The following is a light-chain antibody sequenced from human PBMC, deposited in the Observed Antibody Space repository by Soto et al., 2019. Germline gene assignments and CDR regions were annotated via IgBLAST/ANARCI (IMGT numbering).Light chain of an antibody. V-gene: IGKV3-11*01. J-gene: IGKJ1*01. CDR1: ECVSSY. Sequence: LPLSPGERATLSGWVGECVSSYLALYQQESGQAPMLLIYDASSRATGIPARFSGSGSGTDFTLTISTLEPEEVAVYYCQECRKWPPITFGQGTRVEIK. CDR3: QECRKWPPIT. CDR2: DAS.